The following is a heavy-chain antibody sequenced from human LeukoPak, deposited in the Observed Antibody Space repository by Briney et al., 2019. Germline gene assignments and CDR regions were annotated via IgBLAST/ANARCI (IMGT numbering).Heavy chain of an antibody. CDR3: ARGHHEHDYGDYGDY. D-gene: IGHD4-17*01. CDR2: IYHSGST. CDR1: GGSISSGGYS. Sequence: PSQTLSLTCAVSGGSISSGGYSWSWIRQPPGKGLEWIGYIYHSGSTYYNPSLKSRVTISVDTSKNQFSLKLSSVTAADTAVYYCARGHHEHDYGDYGDYWGQGTLVTVSS. J-gene: IGHJ4*02. V-gene: IGHV4-30-2*01.